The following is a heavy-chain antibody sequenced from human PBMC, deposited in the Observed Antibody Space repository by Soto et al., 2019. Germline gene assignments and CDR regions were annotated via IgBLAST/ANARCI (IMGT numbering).Heavy chain of an antibody. CDR1: GFTFRGYW. V-gene: IGHV3-74*01. D-gene: IGHD2-15*01. CDR3: THCRGESCHGGYFGMDV. CDR2: INSDGTTT. Sequence: GGSLRLSCGGSGFTFRGYWMHWVRQSHGKGLVWVSRINSDGTTTAYADSVKGRFTISRDNSKNTLFLQMTSLRADDTAVYYCTHCRGESCHGGYFGMDVWGQGTTVTVSS. J-gene: IGHJ6*02.